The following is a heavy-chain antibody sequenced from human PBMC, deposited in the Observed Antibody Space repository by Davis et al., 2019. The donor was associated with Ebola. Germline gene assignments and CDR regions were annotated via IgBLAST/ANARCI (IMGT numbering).Heavy chain of an antibody. D-gene: IGHD6-19*01. CDR3: ARSLYSSGLPSLGY. CDR1: GFIVSDKY. J-gene: IGHJ4*02. Sequence: MPGGSLRLSCVVSGFIVSDKYMSWVRQAPGKGLEWIGSFYYTGTTYYNPFLKSRVTISIDTSKNQVSLKLNSVTAADTAVYYCARSLYSSGLPSLGYWGQGTLVTVSS. CDR2: FYYTGTT. V-gene: IGHV4-38-2*01.